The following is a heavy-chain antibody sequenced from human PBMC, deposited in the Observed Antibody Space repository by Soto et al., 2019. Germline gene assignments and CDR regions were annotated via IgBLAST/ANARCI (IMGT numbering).Heavy chain of an antibody. CDR3: ARDRHPMVRGVKVNWFDP. Sequence: QVQLVQSGAEVKKPGASVKVSCKASGYSVTSYYMHWVRQAPGQGLEWMGIINPNGGSTSYAQNFLGKVTMTRDTSTSTVYRELSILRSEDTAVYYCARDRHPMVRGVKVNWFDPWGQGTLVTVSS. CDR2: INPNGGST. J-gene: IGHJ5*02. V-gene: IGHV1-46*01. CDR1: GYSVTSYY. D-gene: IGHD3-10*01.